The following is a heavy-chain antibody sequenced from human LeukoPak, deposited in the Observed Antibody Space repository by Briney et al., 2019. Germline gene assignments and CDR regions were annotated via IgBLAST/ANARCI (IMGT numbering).Heavy chain of an antibody. D-gene: IGHD1-7*01. CDR3: ARGGTGATRDDTFAI. CDR2: ISSGSSYI. J-gene: IGHJ3*02. V-gene: IGHV3-21*01. Sequence: GGSLRLSCATSGFTFTDYSMNWVRQAPGKGLEWVSSISSGSSYIFYADSVRGRFTISRDNAKSSLYLQMNSLTAEDTAVYYCARGGTGATRDDTFAIWGQGTMVTVSS. CDR1: GFTFTDYS.